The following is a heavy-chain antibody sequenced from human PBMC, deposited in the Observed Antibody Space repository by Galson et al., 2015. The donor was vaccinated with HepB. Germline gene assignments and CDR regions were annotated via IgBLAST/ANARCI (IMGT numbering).Heavy chain of an antibody. Sequence: SLRLSCAASGFTFSSYSMNWVRQAPGKGLEWVSYISSSSSNIYYADSVKGRFTISRDNAKNSLYLQMNSLRDEDTAVYYCARGPCFGDHDWFFECWGRGTLVTVSS. V-gene: IGHV3-48*02. CDR3: ARGPCFGDHDWFFEC. CDR2: ISSSSSNI. D-gene: IGHD3-10*01. CDR1: GFTFSSYS. J-gene: IGHJ1*01.